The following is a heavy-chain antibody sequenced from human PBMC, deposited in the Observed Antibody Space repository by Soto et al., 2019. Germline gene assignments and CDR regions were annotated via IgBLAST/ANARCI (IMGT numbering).Heavy chain of an antibody. V-gene: IGHV1-3*01. CDR2: INAGNGNT. Sequence: QVQLVQSGAEVKKPGASVKVSCKASGYTFTSYAMHWVRQAPGQRLEWMGWINAGNGNTKYSQKFQGRVTITRDTSASTAYMELSSLRSEDTSVYYCARDYGDYFFDYWGQGTLVTVSS. CDR3: ARDYGDYFFDY. J-gene: IGHJ4*02. D-gene: IGHD4-17*01. CDR1: GYTFTSYA.